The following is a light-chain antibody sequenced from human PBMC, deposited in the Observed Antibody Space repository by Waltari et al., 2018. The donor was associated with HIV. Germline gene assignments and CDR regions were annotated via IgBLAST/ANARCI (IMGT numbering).Light chain of an antibody. CDR1: YSHIGGYNY. Sequence: SPLSQPPSASGSPGQPVTIHHTVTYSHIGGYNYVSWYQPHPGKAPHLLISEDTKRPSGVPDRFSGSKSGTTASLTVSGLQAEDEADYYCSSYADRNGFYVVFGGGTRLTVL. V-gene: IGLV2-8*01. J-gene: IGLJ2*01. CDR3: SSYADRNGFYVV. CDR2: EDT.